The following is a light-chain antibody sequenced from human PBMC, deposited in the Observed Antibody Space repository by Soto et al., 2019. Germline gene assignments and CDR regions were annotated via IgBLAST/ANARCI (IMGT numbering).Light chain of an antibody. CDR2: DVS. V-gene: IGLV2-14*01. Sequence: QSALTQPASVSGSPGQSITISCTGTSSDVGGYNYVSWYQQHPGKAPKLMIDDVSNRPSGVSNRFSGSKSGNTASLTISGLHAEDEDDYYCSSYTSSSPYVFGTGTKLTVL. J-gene: IGLJ1*01. CDR1: SSDVGGYNY. CDR3: SSYTSSSPYV.